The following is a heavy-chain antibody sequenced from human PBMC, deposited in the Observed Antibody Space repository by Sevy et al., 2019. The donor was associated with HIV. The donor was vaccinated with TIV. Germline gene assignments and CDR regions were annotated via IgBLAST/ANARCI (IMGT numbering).Heavy chain of an antibody. CDR2: INWNGGST. D-gene: IGHD5-18*01. Sequence: GGSLRLSCAASGFTFDDYGMSWVRQAPGKGLEWVSGINWNGGSTGYADSVKGRFTISRDNAKNFLYLQVNSMRAEDTALYYWARHGYGYGYHALLDYYYGMDVWGQGTTVTVSS. V-gene: IGHV3-20*04. CDR3: ARHGYGYGYHALLDYYYGMDV. J-gene: IGHJ6*02. CDR1: GFTFDDYG.